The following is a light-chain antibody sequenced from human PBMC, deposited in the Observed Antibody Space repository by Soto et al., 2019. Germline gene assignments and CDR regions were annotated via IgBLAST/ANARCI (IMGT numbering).Light chain of an antibody. V-gene: IGKV3-11*01. CDR2: DAS. J-gene: IGKJ4*01. Sequence: ESVLTQSPATLSLSPGERATLSCRASQSVSSDLAWYQQKPGQAPRLLIYDASTRATGIPARFSGSGSGTDFTLTISSLQPEDFAVYYCQQHNNWPLTFGGGTKVDIK. CDR3: QQHNNWPLT. CDR1: QSVSSD.